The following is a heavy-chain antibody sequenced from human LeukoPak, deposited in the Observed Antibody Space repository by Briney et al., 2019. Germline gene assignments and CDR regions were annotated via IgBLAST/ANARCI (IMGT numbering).Heavy chain of an antibody. CDR1: GFIVSDNY. CDR3: AKDHTIGVAIHPIDY. CDR2: IYSGGNT. V-gene: IGHV3-53*01. Sequence: GGSLRLSCAASGFIVSDNYMSWDRQAPGKGLEWVSVIYSGGNTYYADSVKGRFTISRDNSKNTLYLQMNSLRAEDTAVYYCAKDHTIGVAIHPIDYWGQGTLVTVSS. J-gene: IGHJ4*02. D-gene: IGHD3-3*01.